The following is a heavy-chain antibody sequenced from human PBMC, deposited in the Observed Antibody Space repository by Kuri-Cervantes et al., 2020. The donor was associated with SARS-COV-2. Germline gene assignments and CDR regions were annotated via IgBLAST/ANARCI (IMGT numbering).Heavy chain of an antibody. Sequence: SETLSLTCAVYGGSFSGYYWSWIRQPPGKGLEWIGEINHSGSTNYNPSLKSRVTISVDTSKNQFSLKLSSVTAADTAVYYCARGGRIAVAGILLPLYYYGMDVWGQGTTVTSP. CDR3: ARGGRIAVAGILLPLYYYGMDV. J-gene: IGHJ6*02. CDR2: INHSGST. CDR1: GGSFSGYY. V-gene: IGHV4-34*01. D-gene: IGHD6-19*01.